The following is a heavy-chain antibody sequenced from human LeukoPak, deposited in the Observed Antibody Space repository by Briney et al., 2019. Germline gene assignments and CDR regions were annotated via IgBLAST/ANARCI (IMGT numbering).Heavy chain of an antibody. CDR1: GFTFSSYG. J-gene: IGHJ4*02. CDR3: APTSITIFGVVIGFDY. D-gene: IGHD3-3*01. CDR2: IRYDGSNK. Sequence: GGSLRLSCAASGFTFSSYGMHWVRQAPGKGLEWVAFIRYDGSNKYYADSVKGRFTISRDNSNNTLYLQMNSLIAEDTAVYYCAPTSITIFGVVIGFDYCGQGTLVTVSS. V-gene: IGHV3-30*02.